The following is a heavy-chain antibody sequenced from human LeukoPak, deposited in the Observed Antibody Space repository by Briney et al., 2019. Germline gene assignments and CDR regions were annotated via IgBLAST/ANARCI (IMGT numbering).Heavy chain of an antibody. CDR3: ARDNPQSRDFWSGPLVYYYYMDV. CDR2: IRAYNGNT. V-gene: IGHV1-18*01. Sequence: ASVKVSCKASGYTFTSYGISWVRQAPGQGLEWMGWIRAYNGNTNYAQKLQGRVTMTTDTSTSTAYMELRSLRSDDTAVYYCARDNPQSRDFWSGPLVYYYYMDVWGKGTTVTVSS. D-gene: IGHD3-3*01. CDR1: GYTFTSYG. J-gene: IGHJ6*03.